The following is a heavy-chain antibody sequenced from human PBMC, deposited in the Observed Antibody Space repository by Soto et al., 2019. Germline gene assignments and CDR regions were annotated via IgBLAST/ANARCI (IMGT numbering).Heavy chain of an antibody. Sequence: WGSLRLSCAASGFTFSSYGMHWVRQAPGKGLEWVAVIWYDGSNKYYAGSVKGRFTISRDNSKNTLYLQMNSLRAEDTAVYYCARGRMYRSSSGYNWFDPWGQGTLVTVSS. CDR1: GFTFSSYG. CDR2: IWYDGSNK. CDR3: ARGRMYRSSSGYNWFDP. D-gene: IGHD6-6*01. V-gene: IGHV3-33*01. J-gene: IGHJ5*02.